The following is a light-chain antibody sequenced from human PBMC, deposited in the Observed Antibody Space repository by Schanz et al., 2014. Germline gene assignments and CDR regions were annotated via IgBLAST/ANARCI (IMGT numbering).Light chain of an antibody. CDR2: GPS. V-gene: IGKV3-15*01. J-gene: IGKJ1*01. Sequence: EIVLTQSPGTLSLSPGERATLSCGASQRVSASYLAWYQQKPVQAPRLLIYGPSSRATGLPARFSGSWSGTEFTLTISSLQSEDFAVYYCQQYDNWWTFGQGTKVEIK. CDR3: QQYDNWWT. CDR1: QRVSASY.